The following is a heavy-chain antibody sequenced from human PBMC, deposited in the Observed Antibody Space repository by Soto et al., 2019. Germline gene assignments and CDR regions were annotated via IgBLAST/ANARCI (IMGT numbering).Heavy chain of an antibody. V-gene: IGHV3-64D*08. Sequence: GGSLRLSCSASGFTFSSYAMHWVRQAPGKGLEYVSAISSNGGSTYYADSVKGRFTISRDNSKNTLYLQMSSLRAEDTAVYYCVKDSSGWSPYYYYYGMDVWGQGTTVTVSS. CDR3: VKDSSGWSPYYYYYGMDV. CDR1: GFTFSSYA. D-gene: IGHD6-19*01. CDR2: ISSNGGST. J-gene: IGHJ6*02.